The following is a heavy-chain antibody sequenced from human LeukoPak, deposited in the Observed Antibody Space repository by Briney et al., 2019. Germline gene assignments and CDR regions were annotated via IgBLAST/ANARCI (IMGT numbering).Heavy chain of an antibody. CDR1: GFTFSSYS. D-gene: IGHD2-2*01. CDR2: ISSSSSYI. J-gene: IGHJ4*02. Sequence: GGSLRLSCAASGFTFSSYSMNWVRQAPGKGLEWVSSISSSSSYIYYADSVKGRFTISRDNAKNSLYLQMNSLRAEDTAVYYCARSQEGGKDILVVPALDYWGQGTLVTVSS. CDR3: ARSQEGGKDILVVPALDY. V-gene: IGHV3-21*01.